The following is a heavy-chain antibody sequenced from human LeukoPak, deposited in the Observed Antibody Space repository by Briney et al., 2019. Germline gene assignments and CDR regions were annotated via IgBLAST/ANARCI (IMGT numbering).Heavy chain of an antibody. CDR3: ARDSGGHANY. Sequence: VASVKVSCKASGYTFTSYAMHWVRQAPGQGLEWMGWINPNSGGTNYAQKFQGRVTMTRDTSISTAYMELSRLRSDDTAVYYCARDSGGHANYWGQGTLVTVSS. V-gene: IGHV1-2*02. CDR2: INPNSGGT. CDR1: GYTFTSYA. D-gene: IGHD2-15*01. J-gene: IGHJ4*02.